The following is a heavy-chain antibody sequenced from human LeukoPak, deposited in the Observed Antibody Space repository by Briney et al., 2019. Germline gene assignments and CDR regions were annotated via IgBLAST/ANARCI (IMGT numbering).Heavy chain of an antibody. J-gene: IGHJ4*02. D-gene: IGHD2-2*01. CDR2: ISGRGGST. Sequence: GGSLRLSCAAYGSTFGSYAMSWVRQAQGKGREWVSAISGRGGSTYYADSVKGRFTISRDNSKNTLYLQMNSLRAEDTAVYYCAKVISGCSSTSCPRPYYFDYWGQGTLVTVSS. CDR3: AKVISGCSSTSCPRPYYFDY. CDR1: GSTFGSYA. V-gene: IGHV3-23*01.